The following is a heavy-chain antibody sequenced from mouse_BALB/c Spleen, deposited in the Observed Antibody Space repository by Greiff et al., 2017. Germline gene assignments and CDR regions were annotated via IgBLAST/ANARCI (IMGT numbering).Heavy chain of an antibody. Sequence: QVQLQQSGAELMKPGASVKISCKATGYTFSSYWIEWVKQRPGHGLEWIGEILPGSGSTNYNEKFKGKATFTADTSSNTDYMQLSSLTSEDSAVYYCAIYDYAVDYWGQGTTLTVSS. CDR3: AIYDYAVDY. D-gene: IGHD2-4*01. CDR1: GYTFSSYW. J-gene: IGHJ2*01. V-gene: IGHV1-9*01. CDR2: ILPGSGST.